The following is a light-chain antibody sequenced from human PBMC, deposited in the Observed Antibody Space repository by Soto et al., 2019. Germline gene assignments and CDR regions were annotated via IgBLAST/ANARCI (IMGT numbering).Light chain of an antibody. CDR2: EGS. J-gene: IGLJ1*01. CDR3: CSYAGSSTFYV. V-gene: IGLV2-23*01. Sequence: QSALTQPASVSGSPGQSIAISCSGTSSDVGSFNLVSWYQQHPDKAPKLMIYEGSKRPSGVSNRFSGSKSDNTASLTLSGLQAEDEAEYYCCSYAGSSTFYVFGTGTKLTVL. CDR1: SSDVGSFNL.